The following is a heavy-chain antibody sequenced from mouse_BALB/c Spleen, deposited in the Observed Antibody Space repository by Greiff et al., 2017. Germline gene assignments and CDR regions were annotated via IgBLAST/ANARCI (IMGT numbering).Heavy chain of an antibody. J-gene: IGHJ4*01. V-gene: IGHV1-82*01. CDR1: GYAFSSSW. CDR3: ARRGSSYCMDY. D-gene: IGHD1-1*01. Sequence: QVQLQQSGPELVKPGASVKISCKASGYAFSSSWMNWVKQRPGQGLEWIGRIYPGDGDTNYNGKFKGKATLTADKSSSTAYMQLSSLTSVDSAVYFCARRGSSYCMDYWGQGTSVTVSS. CDR2: IYPGDGDT.